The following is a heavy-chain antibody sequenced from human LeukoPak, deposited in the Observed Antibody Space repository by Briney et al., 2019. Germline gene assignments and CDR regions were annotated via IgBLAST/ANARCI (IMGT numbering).Heavy chain of an antibody. D-gene: IGHD3-22*01. J-gene: IGHJ4*02. CDR3: AMTYYYDSSGYYYVSHFDY. V-gene: IGHV5-51*01. Sequence: GESLKISCQGSGYSFTSYWIGWVRQMPGKGLEWMGIIYPGDSDTRYSPSFQGQVTISADKSTSTAYLQWSSLKASDTAMYYCAMTYYYDSSGYYYVSHFDYWGQGTLVTVSS. CDR1: GYSFTSYW. CDR2: IYPGDSDT.